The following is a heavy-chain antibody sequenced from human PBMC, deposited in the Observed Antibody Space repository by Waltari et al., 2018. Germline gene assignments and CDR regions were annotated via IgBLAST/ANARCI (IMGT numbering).Heavy chain of an antibody. V-gene: IGHV4-30-4*08. CDR1: GGSISSGDYY. D-gene: IGHD6-6*01. CDR2: IYYSGST. CDR3: ARSTPLAARGSGDWFDP. Sequence: QVQLQESGPGLVKSSQTLSLPCTVSGGSISSGDYYWSWIRHPPGKGLEWIGYIYYSGSTYYNPSLKSRVTISVDTSKNQFSLKLSSVTAADTAVYYCARSTPLAARGSGDWFDPWGQGTLVTVSS. J-gene: IGHJ5*02.